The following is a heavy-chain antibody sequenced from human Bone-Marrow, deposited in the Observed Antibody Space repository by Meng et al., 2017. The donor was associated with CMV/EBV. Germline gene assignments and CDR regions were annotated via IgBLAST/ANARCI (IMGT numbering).Heavy chain of an antibody. D-gene: IGHD3-10*01. J-gene: IGHJ6*02. CDR1: GYTFTGYY. CDR2: INPNSGGT. CDR3: ARFRGVIMYYYGMDV. V-gene: IGHV1-2*02. Sequence: SVKVSCKASGYTFTGYYMHWVRQAPGQGLEWMGWINPNSGGTNYAQKFQGRVTMTRDTSISTAYMELSRLRSDDTAVYYCARFRGVIMYYYGMDVWGQGTTVTVSS.